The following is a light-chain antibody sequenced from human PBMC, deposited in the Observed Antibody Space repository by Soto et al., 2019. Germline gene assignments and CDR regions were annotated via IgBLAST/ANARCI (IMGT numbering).Light chain of an antibody. V-gene: IGKV3-11*01. CDR2: QTS. Sequence: IVLTQSPSTLSSFPGDIVTLSCSASQDINTRLAWYQHRPGQAPRLLIYQTSMRGDGIPARFRARGSGTDFHPPLRDAPPEDFAIYYRPKRQSWSRKFRQGTKVDIK. CDR3: PKRQSWSRK. J-gene: IGKJ1*01. CDR1: QDINTR.